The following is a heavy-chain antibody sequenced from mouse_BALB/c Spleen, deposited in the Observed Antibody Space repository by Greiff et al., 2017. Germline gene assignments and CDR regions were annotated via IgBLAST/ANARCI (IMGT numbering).Heavy chain of an antibody. J-gene: IGHJ2*01. CDR2: ISSGGSYT. D-gene: IGHD2-3*01. V-gene: IGHV5-6*01. CDR3: ARAIYDGYYFDY. CDR1: GFTFSSYG. Sequence: EVQGVESGGDLVKPGGSLKLSCAASGFTFSSYGMSWVRQTPDKRLEWVATISSGGSYTYYPDSVKGRFTISRDNAKNTLYLQMSSLKSEDTAMYYCARAIYDGYYFDYWGKGTTLTVSS.